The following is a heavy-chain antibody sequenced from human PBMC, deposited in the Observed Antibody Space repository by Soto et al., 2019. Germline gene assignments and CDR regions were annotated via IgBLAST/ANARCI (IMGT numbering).Heavy chain of an antibody. CDR3: APWFGAFDY. CDR2: ISYDGSNK. Sequence: QVQLVESGGGVVQPGRSLRLSCAASGFTFSSYGMHWVRQAPGKGLEWVAVISYDGSNKYYADSVKGRFTISRDNSKNALYLQMNSLSAEDTAVHYCAPWFGAFDYWGQGTL. V-gene: IGHV3-30*03. J-gene: IGHJ4*02. D-gene: IGHD3-10*01. CDR1: GFTFSSYG.